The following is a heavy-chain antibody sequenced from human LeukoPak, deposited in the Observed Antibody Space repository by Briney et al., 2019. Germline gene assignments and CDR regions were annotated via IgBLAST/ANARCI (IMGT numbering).Heavy chain of an antibody. CDR3: ARVLLGYCSSTSCTPLYYFDY. CDR2: IYYSGST. D-gene: IGHD2-2*01. V-gene: IGHV4-59*01. J-gene: IGHJ4*02. Sequence: SETLSLTCTASGGSISSYYWSWIRQPPGKGLEWIGYIYYSGSTNYNPSLKSRVTISVDPSKNQFSLTLSSVTAADTAVYYCARVLLGYCSSTSCTPLYYFDYWGQGTLVTVSS. CDR1: GGSISSYY.